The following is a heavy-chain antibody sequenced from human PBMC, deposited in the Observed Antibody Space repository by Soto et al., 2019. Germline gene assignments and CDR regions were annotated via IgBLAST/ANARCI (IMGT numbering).Heavy chain of an antibody. V-gene: IGHV4-38-2*02. CDR2: IYHSGST. D-gene: IGHD6-13*01. Sequence: PSETLSLTCAVSGYSISSGYYWGWIRQPPGKGLEWIGSIYHSGSTYYNPSLKSRFTISVDTSKNQFSLKLSSVTAADTAVYYCARDSATGGIFRGRSWYNWFDRWGQGTLVTVSS. CDR1: GYSISSGYY. J-gene: IGHJ5*02. CDR3: ARDSATGGIFRGRSWYNWFDR.